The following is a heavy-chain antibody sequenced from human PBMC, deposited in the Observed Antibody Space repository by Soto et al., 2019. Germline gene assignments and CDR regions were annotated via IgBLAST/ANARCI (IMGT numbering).Heavy chain of an antibody. V-gene: IGHV1-69*02. J-gene: IGHJ4*02. CDR2: IIPILGIA. CDR3: ARSVHCQLLDY. Sequence: SVKVSCKASGGTFSSHTISWVRQAPGQGLEWMGRIIPILGIANYAQKFQGRVTITADKSTSTAYMELSSLRSEDTAVYYCARSVHCQLLDYWGQGTPVTVSS. D-gene: IGHD2-2*01. CDR1: GGTFSSHT.